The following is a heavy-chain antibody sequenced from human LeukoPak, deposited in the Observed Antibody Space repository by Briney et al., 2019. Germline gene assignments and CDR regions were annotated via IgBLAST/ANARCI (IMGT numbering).Heavy chain of an antibody. D-gene: IGHD3-22*01. CDR2: INPNSGGT. Sequence: GASVKVSCKASGYTFSGYYMHWVRQAPGQGLEWMGWINPNSGGTKYAQKFQGRVTMTRDTSISTAYMEVSRLRSDDTAVYYCARDGEYYYDSSGYYPPGLDYWGQGTLVTVSS. CDR1: GYTFSGYY. V-gene: IGHV1-2*02. J-gene: IGHJ4*02. CDR3: ARDGEYYYDSSGYYPPGLDY.